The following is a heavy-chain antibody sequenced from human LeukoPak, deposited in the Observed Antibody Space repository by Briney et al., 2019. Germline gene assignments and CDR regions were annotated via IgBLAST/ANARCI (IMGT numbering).Heavy chain of an antibody. CDR1: GGSIRSSTYY. D-gene: IGHD6-19*01. V-gene: IGHV4-39*01. CDR2: MYYTGST. CDR3: ARQRVSGGWSTYGY. J-gene: IGHJ4*02. Sequence: PSETLSLTCTVCGGSIRSSTYYWGGIRQPPGKGLEWIGSMYYTGSTYYCPSLKSRVTISVDTSKNQFSLKLSSVTAADTAVYYCARQRVSGGWSTYGYWGQGTLVTVSS.